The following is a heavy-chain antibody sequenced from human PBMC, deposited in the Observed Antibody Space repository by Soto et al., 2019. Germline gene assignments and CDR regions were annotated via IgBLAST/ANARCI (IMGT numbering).Heavy chain of an antibody. Sequence: QLQLVDSGGGVVQPGRSLRLSCAASGFDVLNYAMHWVRQAPGKGLEWVELIWFDGSTEYYADFVKGRFTMSRDSSKNTVFLEMSTLRAEDTAVYYCARRYNWSPVFLSYFYGIDVWGQGTTVTVSS. D-gene: IGHD1-1*01. CDR3: ARRYNWSPVFLSYFYGIDV. CDR1: GFDVLNYA. J-gene: IGHJ6*02. CDR2: IWFDGSTE. V-gene: IGHV3-33*01.